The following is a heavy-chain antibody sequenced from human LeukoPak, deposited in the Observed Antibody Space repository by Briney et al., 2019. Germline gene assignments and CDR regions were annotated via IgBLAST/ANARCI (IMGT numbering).Heavy chain of an antibody. J-gene: IGHJ5*02. V-gene: IGHV1-2*02. D-gene: IGHD2-2*01. CDR3: ARHGGVVVPAANWFDP. CDR2: INPNSGGT. Sequence: ASVKVSCKASGYTFTGYYMHWVRQAPGQGLEWMGWINPNSGGTNYAQKFQGRVTMTRDTSISTAYMEPSRLRSDDTAVYYCARHGGVVVPAANWFDPWGQGTLVTVSS. CDR1: GYTFTGYY.